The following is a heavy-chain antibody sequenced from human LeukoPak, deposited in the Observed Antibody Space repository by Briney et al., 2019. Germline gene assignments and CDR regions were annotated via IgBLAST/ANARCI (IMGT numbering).Heavy chain of an antibody. CDR1: GGSIGSYY. V-gene: IGHV4-59*01. CDR2: IYYNGNT. D-gene: IGHD1-26*01. J-gene: IGHJ6*02. Sequence: SETLSLTCTVSGGSIGSYYWSWIRQPPGKGLEWIGYIYYNGNTNYSPSLKSRVTMSVDTSKNLFSLKVSSVTAADTAVYYCARGRSNYYGMDVWGQGTTVTVSS. CDR3: ARGRSNYYGMDV.